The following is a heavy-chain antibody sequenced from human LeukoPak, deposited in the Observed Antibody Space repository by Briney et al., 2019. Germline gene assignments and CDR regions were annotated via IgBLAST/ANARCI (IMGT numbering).Heavy chain of an antibody. CDR3: ARLYSSGWYAPKCDYYYYGMDV. D-gene: IGHD6-19*01. CDR2: ISSSSSYI. V-gene: IGHV3-21*01. Sequence: GGSLRLSCAASGFTFSSYSMNWVRQAPGKGLEWVSSISSSSSYIYYADSVKGRFTISRDNAKNSLYLHMNSLRAEDTAVYHWARLYSSGWYAPKCDYYYYGMDVWGQGTTVTVSS. J-gene: IGHJ6*02. CDR1: GFTFSSYS.